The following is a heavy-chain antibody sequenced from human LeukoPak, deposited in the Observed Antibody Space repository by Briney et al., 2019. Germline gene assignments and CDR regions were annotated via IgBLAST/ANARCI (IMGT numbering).Heavy chain of an antibody. J-gene: IGHJ4*02. Sequence: SETLSLTCTVSGGSISSSSSYWGWIRQPPGKGLEWIGYISYSGSTNYNPSLKSRVTISLDTSKNQFSLKLSSVTAADTAVYYCAGHHPRNTVDFWGQGTLVTVSS. CDR1: GGSISSSSSY. CDR2: ISYSGST. CDR3: AGHHPRNTVDF. D-gene: IGHD2/OR15-2a*01. V-gene: IGHV4-61*05.